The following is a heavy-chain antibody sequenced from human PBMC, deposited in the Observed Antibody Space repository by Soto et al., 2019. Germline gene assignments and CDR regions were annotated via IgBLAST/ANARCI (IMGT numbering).Heavy chain of an antibody. J-gene: IGHJ3*02. V-gene: IGHV1-18*01. CDR2: ISAYNGNT. Sequence: ASVKVSCKASCYTFTSYGISCVRQAPGQGLEWMGWISAYNGNTNYAQKLQGRVTMTTDTSTSTAYMELRSLRSDDTAVYYCARDYSYYDSSGYSTEAFDIWGQGTMVTVSS. CDR1: CYTFTSYG. D-gene: IGHD3-22*01. CDR3: ARDYSYYDSSGYSTEAFDI.